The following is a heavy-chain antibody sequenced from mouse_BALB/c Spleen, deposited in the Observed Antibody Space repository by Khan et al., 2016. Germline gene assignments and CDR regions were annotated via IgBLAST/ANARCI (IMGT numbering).Heavy chain of an antibody. CDR1: GYTFTNYW. CDR3: ARFSYGSSYWCFDV. CDR2: IYPGGGYT. D-gene: IGHD1-1*01. V-gene: IGHV1-63*02. Sequence: QVQLKQSGAELVRPGTSVKISCKASGYTFTNYWLGWVKQRPGHGLEWIGDIYPGGGYTNYNEKFKGKATLTEDTSSSTAYMQLSSLTSEDSSGYFCARFSYGSSYWCFDVWGAGTTVTVSS. J-gene: IGHJ1*01.